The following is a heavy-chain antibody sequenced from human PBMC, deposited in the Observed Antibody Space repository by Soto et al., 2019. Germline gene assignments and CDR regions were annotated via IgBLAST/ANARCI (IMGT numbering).Heavy chain of an antibody. J-gene: IGHJ6*03. CDR2: INHSGST. V-gene: IGHV4-34*01. CDR1: GGSFSGYY. CDR3: ARGGYDFWRADYYYYYMDV. D-gene: IGHD3-3*01. Sequence: QVQLQQWGAGLLKPSETLSLTCAVYGGSFSGYYWSWIRQPPGKGLEWIGEINHSGSTNYNPSLKSRVTISVDTSKNQFSLKLSSVTAADTAVYYCARGGYDFWRADYYYYYMDVWGKGTTVTVSS.